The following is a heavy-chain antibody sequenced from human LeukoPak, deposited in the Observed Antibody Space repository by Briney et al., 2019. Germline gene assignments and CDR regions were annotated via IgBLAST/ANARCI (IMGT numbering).Heavy chain of an antibody. V-gene: IGHV3-48*03. CDR1: GFTFSSYE. Sequence: GSLRLSCAASGFTFSSYEMNWVRQAPGKGLEWVSYISSSGSTIYYADSVKGRFTISRDNAKNSLYLQMSRLRVEDTAVYFCAALVTRELFDLWGRGTLVSVSS. D-gene: IGHD1-7*01. CDR3: AALVTRELFDL. CDR2: ISSSGSTI. J-gene: IGHJ3*01.